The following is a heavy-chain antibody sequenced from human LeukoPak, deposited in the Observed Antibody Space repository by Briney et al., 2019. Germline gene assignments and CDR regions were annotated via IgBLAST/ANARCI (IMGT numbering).Heavy chain of an antibody. J-gene: IGHJ3*02. CDR3: VKVISHYQLRDGFDI. CDR1: GVTFSTYA. CDR2: ISSSGDNT. D-gene: IGHD2-2*01. Sequence: PGGSLRLSCSASGVTFSTYAMHWVRQAPGKGLEYVSSISSSGDNTYYADSVKGRFTISRDNSKNTLYLQMSSLRAEDTAMYYCVKVISHYQLRDGFDIWGQGTIVTVSS. V-gene: IGHV3-64D*06.